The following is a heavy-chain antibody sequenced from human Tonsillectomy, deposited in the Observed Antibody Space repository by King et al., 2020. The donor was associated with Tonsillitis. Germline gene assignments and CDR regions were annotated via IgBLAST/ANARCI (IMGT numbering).Heavy chain of an antibody. Sequence: VQLVESGGGLVQPGGSMRLSCVASGFTFSGYSMIWVRQATGKGLEWVSYISSSSSTIKYADSVKGRFTISRDNAKNSLYLQMNSLRDEDTAVYYCATPGDSSSWYGMDVWGQGTTVTVSS. D-gene: IGHD6-13*01. J-gene: IGHJ6*02. V-gene: IGHV3-48*02. CDR2: ISSSSSTI. CDR3: ATPGDSSSWYGMDV. CDR1: GFTFSGYS.